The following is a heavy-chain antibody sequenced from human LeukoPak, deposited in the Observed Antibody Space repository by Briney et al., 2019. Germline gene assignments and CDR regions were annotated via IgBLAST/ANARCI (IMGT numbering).Heavy chain of an antibody. D-gene: IGHD1-1*01. CDR2: MNPNSGNT. CDR3: ARELRTGAGLDY. Sequence: ASVKVSCKASGYTFTSYDINWVRQATGQGLEWMGWMNPNSGNTGYAQKFQGRVTMTRNTSISTAYMELSSLRSEDTAVYYCARELRTGAGLDYWGQGTLVTVSS. J-gene: IGHJ4*02. V-gene: IGHV1-8*01. CDR1: GYTFTSYD.